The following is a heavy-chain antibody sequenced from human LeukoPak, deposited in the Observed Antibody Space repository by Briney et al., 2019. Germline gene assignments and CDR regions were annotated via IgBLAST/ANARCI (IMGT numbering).Heavy chain of an antibody. J-gene: IGHJ2*01. V-gene: IGHV4-59*08. Sequence: SETLSLTCTVSGGSISGYYWSWVRQPPGKGLEFIGYIYYSGETHYNPSLRSRVTISVDTSRNQFSLSLSSVTAADTALYYCTRHSYYDTFVGYTYWYFALWGRGALVTVSS. CDR2: IYYSGET. CDR1: GGSISGYY. CDR3: TRHSYYDTFVGYTYWYFAL. D-gene: IGHD3-9*01.